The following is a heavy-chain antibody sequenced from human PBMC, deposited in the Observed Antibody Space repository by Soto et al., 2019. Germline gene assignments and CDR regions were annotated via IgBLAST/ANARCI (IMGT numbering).Heavy chain of an antibody. D-gene: IGHD6-6*01. V-gene: IGHV3-11*06. CDR1: GFTFSDYN. CDR3: AKDGVAGRPSHY. J-gene: IGHJ4*02. CDR2: INSISSYT. Sequence: XGSLRVSWAASGFTFSDYNMSWIRQAPGKGLEWVSYINSISSYTNYADSVKGRFTISRDNAKNSLYLQMNSLRAEDTAVYYCAKDGVAGRPSHYWGQGTLVTVSS.